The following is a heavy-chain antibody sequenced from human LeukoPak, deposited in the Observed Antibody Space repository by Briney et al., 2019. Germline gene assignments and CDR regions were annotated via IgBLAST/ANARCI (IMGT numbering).Heavy chain of an antibody. CDR1: AFTFSNYN. CDR2: ITSSSTYI. J-gene: IGHJ4*02. CDR3: AKSRPIAADGDY. D-gene: IGHD6-13*01. V-gene: IGHV3-21*04. Sequence: GGSLRLSCAASAFTFSNYNMNWVRQAPGKGLEWVSSITSSSTYIYYADSVKGRFTISRDNSKNTLYLQMNSLRAEDTAVYYCAKSRPIAADGDYWGQGTLVTVSS.